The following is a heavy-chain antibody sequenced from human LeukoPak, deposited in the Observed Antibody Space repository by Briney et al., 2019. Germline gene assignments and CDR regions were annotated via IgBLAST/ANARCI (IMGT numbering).Heavy chain of an antibody. J-gene: IGHJ6*04. Sequence: GGSLRLSCEASGFTFSTYWMTWVRQAPGKGLEWVANIKQDGSEKYYADSVKGRFTISRDNSKNSLFLQMNSLRAEDTAVYYCAELGITMIGGVWGKGTTVTISS. D-gene: IGHD3-10*02. CDR1: GFTFSTYW. CDR2: IKQDGSEK. V-gene: IGHV3-7*01. CDR3: AELGITMIGGV.